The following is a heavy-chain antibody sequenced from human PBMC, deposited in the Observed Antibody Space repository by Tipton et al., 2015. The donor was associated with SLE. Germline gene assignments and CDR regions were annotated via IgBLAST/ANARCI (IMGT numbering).Heavy chain of an antibody. D-gene: IGHD1-26*01. CDR3: ARLEWELIDY. CDR2: VDYSGST. V-gene: IGHV4-39*07. Sequence: TLSLTCTVSGGPISSPVYYWGWIRQSPGKRLEWIGSVDYSGSTYFNPSLKSRLTMSVDMSNNQLYLRLSSVTAADTAVYYCARLEWELIDYWGQGTLVTVSS. J-gene: IGHJ4*02. CDR1: GGPISSPVYY.